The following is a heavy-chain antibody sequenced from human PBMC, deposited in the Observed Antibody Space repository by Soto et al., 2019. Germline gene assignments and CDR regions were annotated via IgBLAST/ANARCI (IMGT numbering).Heavy chain of an antibody. V-gene: IGHV1-18*04. CDR3: ARDPGWGITMIATGDY. Sequence: ASVKISCKASGYTFTSYGISWVRQAPGQGLEWMGWISAYNGNTNYAQKLQGRVTMTTDTSTSTAYMELRSLRSDDTAVYYCARDPGWGITMIATGDYWGQGTLVTVSS. J-gene: IGHJ4*02. D-gene: IGHD3-22*01. CDR2: ISAYNGNT. CDR1: GYTFTSYG.